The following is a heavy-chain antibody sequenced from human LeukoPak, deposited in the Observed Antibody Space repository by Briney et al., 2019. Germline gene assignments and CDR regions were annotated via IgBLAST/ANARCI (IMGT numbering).Heavy chain of an antibody. J-gene: IGHJ4*02. CDR2: INPNSGGT. CDR3: ARAPPSYSSSWYYFDY. D-gene: IGHD6-13*01. V-gene: IGHV1-2*04. CDR1: GYTFTGYY. Sequence: ASVKVSCKASGYTFTGYYMHWVRQAPGQGLEWMGWINPNSGGTNYAQKFQGWVTMTRGTSISTAYMELSRLRSDDTAVYYCARAPPSYSSSWYYFDYWGQGTLVTVSS.